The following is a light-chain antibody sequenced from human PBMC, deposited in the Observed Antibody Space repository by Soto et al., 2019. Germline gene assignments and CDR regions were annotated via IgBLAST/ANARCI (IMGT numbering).Light chain of an antibody. J-gene: IGKJ5*01. Sequence: DIQMTQSPSSVSASVGDRVTITCRASQGLSGSLAWYQQKPGKAPKLLMYVTSRLQGGVPSRFSGSASGTDFTLTIDSLQPEDLATYYCQQCHSWPLTFGQGTRLEIK. CDR2: VTS. CDR3: QQCHSWPLT. CDR1: QGLSGS. V-gene: IGKV1-12*01.